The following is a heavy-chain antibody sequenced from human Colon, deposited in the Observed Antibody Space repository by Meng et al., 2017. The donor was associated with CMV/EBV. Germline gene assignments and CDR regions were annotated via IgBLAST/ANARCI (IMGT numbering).Heavy chain of an antibody. CDR1: GYTFTTSF. CDR3: ARVSRVSSGAFDP. Sequence: KASGYTFTTSFIRWVRQAPGQGLEWMGIINPSGGSTSYAQKFQGRVTMTTDTSTSTVYMELSSLRSDDTAVYYCARVSRVSSGAFDPWGQGTLVTVSS. D-gene: IGHD3-10*01. CDR2: INPSGGST. J-gene: IGHJ5*02. V-gene: IGHV1-46*01.